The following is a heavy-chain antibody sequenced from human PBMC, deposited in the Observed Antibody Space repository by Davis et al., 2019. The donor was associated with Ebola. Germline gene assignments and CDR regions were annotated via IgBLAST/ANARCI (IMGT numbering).Heavy chain of an antibody. CDR2: IKQDGSEK. D-gene: IGHD6-6*01. J-gene: IGHJ4*02. CDR1: GFTFSSYA. CDR3: ARGYSSSSSFGGGD. V-gene: IGHV3-7*04. Sequence: PGGSLRLSCAASGFTFSSYAMSWVRQAPGKGLEWVANIKQDGSEKYYVDSVKGRFTISRDNAKNSLYLQMNSLRPEDTALYYCARGYSSSSSFGGGDWGQGTLVTVSS.